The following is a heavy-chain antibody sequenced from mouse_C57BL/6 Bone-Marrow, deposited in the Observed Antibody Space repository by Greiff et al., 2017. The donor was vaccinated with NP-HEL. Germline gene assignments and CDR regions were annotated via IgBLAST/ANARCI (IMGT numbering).Heavy chain of an antibody. CDR3: ARHDCFFAWFAY. J-gene: IGHJ3*01. Sequence: QVQLQQPGAELVKPGASVKMSCKASGYTFTSYWITWVKQRPGQGLEWIGDIYPGSGSTNYNEKFKSKATLTVDTSSSTAYMQLSSLTSEDSAVYYCARHDCFFAWFAYWGQGTLVTVSA. CDR2: IYPGSGST. D-gene: IGHD2-3*01. CDR1: GYTFTSYW. V-gene: IGHV1-55*01.